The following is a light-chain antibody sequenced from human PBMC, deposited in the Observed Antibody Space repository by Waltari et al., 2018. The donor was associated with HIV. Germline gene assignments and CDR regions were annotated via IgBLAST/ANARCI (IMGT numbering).Light chain of an antibody. CDR1: SRNAGDYNY. J-gene: IGLJ2*01. CDR2: EVS. Sequence: QSALTQPASASGSPGQSITISCTGTSRNAGDYNYVSWYQQHPGKAPQLIISEVSKRPAGVSNRFSGSKSGNTASLTISGLQAEDEAYYYCGSYITNTNVLFGGGTRLTVL. V-gene: IGLV2-14*01. CDR3: GSYITNTNVL.